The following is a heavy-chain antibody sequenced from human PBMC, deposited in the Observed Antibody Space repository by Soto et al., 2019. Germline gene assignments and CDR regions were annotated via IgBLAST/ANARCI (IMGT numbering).Heavy chain of an antibody. Sequence: SETLSLTCTVSGGSISSYYWSWIRQPPGRGLEWIGYIYYSGSTNYNPSLKSRVTISEDTSKNQFSLKLSSVTAADTAVYYCARSRQWLVHDAFDIWGQGTMVTVSS. CDR2: IYYSGST. V-gene: IGHV4-59*12. D-gene: IGHD6-19*01. CDR1: GGSISSYY. J-gene: IGHJ3*02. CDR3: ARSRQWLVHDAFDI.